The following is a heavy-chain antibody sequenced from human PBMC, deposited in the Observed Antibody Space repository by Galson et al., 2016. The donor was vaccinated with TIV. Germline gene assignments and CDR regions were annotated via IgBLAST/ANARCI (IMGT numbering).Heavy chain of an antibody. CDR3: ARSPADPQYTYYYIDV. Sequence: QSGAEVKKPGESLKISCKDSGYNFRSYWIAWVRQMPGKGFEWLGIIFPNDSDIRYSPYFRGLVTMSADKSTSTAYLQCSSLKASDTAMYYCARSPADPQYTYYYIDVWGKGTTVTVSS. D-gene: IGHD4-11*01. CDR1: GYNFRSYW. V-gene: IGHV5-51*03. CDR2: IFPNDSDI. J-gene: IGHJ6*03.